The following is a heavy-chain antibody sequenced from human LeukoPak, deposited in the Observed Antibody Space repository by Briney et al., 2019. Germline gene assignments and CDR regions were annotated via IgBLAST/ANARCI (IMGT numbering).Heavy chain of an antibody. J-gene: IGHJ4*02. V-gene: IGHV3-9*01. CDR1: GFIFDDYA. CDR3: AKSPYSSISPPDY. CDR2: TNWNSGTI. D-gene: IGHD6-13*01. Sequence: PGRSLRLFCAASGFIFDDYAMHWVRQAPGKGLEWVSGTNWNSGTIGYADSVKGRFTISRDNAKNFLHLQMNSLRAEDTALYYCAKSPYSSISPPDYWGQGTLVIVSS.